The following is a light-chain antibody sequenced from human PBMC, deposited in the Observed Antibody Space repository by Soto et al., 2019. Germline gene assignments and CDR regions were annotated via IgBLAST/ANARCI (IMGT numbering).Light chain of an antibody. CDR3: QQFGTSPPAIT. CDR2: SAS. Sequence: IVLTQSPGTLSLSPGERATLSCRASQSVSSSYLGWYQQKTGQAPRLLIYSASTRATGIPDRFSGSVSGTDFTLTISRLEPDDFAVYYCQQFGTSPPAITFGQGTRLELK. V-gene: IGKV3-20*01. CDR1: QSVSSSY. J-gene: IGKJ5*01.